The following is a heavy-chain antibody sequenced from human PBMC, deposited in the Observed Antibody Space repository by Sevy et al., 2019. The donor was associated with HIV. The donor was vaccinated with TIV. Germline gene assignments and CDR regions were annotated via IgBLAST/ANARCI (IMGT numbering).Heavy chain of an antibody. V-gene: IGHV3-7*01. CDR2: IKQDGSEK. D-gene: IGHD3-16*01. J-gene: IGHJ4*02. CDR3: ARDNRGAFDY. CDR1: GFMISKYW. Sequence: GGSLRLSCAASGFMISKYWMSWVRQAPGKGLEWVANIKQDGSEKYYVDSVKGRFTISRDNAKKSLYLQMNSLRAEDTAVYYCARDNRGAFDYWGQGTLVTVSS.